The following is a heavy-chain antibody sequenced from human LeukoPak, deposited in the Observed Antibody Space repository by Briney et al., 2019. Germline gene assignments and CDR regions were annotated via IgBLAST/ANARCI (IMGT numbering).Heavy chain of an antibody. CDR3: ARGAMATTPFFGY. V-gene: IGHV4-59*01. CDR2: VYYTGST. CDR1: GGSISNYY. Sequence: SETLSLTCPVSGGSISNYYYWTWIRQPPGKGLEWIGYVYYTGSTNFNPSLKSRVTMSLDTSRNQFSLKLTSLTAADTAVYYCARGAMATTPFFGYWGQGTLVTVSS. J-gene: IGHJ4*02. D-gene: IGHD5-24*01.